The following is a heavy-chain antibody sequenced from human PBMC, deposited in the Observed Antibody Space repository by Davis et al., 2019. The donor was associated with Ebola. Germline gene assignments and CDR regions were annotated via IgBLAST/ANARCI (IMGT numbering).Heavy chain of an antibody. CDR1: GWSFSGYY. D-gene: IGHD2-21*01. V-gene: IGHV4-34*01. J-gene: IGHJ6*02. CDR2: IYHSWST. CDR3: ARGYCGGDCYLYYYYGMDV. Sequence: SQTLSLTCAVYGWSFSGYYWSWIRQPPGKGLEWLGEIYHSWSTNYTPSLKSRVTISVDKSKNQFSLKLSSVTAADTAVYYCARGYCGGDCYLYYYYGMDVWGQGTTVTVSS.